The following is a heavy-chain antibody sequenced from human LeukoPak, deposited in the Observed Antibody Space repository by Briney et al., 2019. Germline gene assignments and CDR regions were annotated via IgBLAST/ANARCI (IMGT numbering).Heavy chain of an antibody. D-gene: IGHD4-11*01. J-gene: IGHJ3*02. V-gene: IGHV1-2*06. CDR2: INPNSGET. CDR3: ARDRGPTYASDI. Sequence: ASVKVSCKAAGYTFTDYYMHWVRQAPGQGLEWMGRINPNSGETNYAQIFQGRVTMTSDPSISTAYMELRRLRSDDTAAYYCARDRGPTYASDIWGQGQWSPSLQ. CDR1: GYTFTDYY.